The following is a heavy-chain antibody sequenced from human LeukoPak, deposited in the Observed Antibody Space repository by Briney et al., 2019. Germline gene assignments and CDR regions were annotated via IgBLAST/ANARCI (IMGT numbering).Heavy chain of an antibody. D-gene: IGHD3-3*01. V-gene: IGHV4-61*02. CDR2: IYTSGST. CDR3: ARARYDFWSGLGGFYMDV. J-gene: IGHJ6*03. Sequence: SQTLSLTCTVSGGSISSGSYYWSWIRQPAGKGLEWIGRIYTSGSTNYNPSLKSRVTISVDTSKNQFSLKLSSVTAADTAVYYCARARYDFWSGLGGFYMDVWGKGTTVTVSS. CDR1: GGSISSGSYY.